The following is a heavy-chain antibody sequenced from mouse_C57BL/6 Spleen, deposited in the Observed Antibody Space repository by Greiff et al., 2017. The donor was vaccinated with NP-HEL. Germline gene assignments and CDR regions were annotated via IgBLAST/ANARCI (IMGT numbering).Heavy chain of an antibody. V-gene: IGHV2-2*01. D-gene: IGHD1-1*01. Sequence: VKLQESGPGLVQPSQSLSITCTVSGFSLTSYGVHWVRQSPGKGLEWLGVIWSGGSTDYNAAFITRRSIIKDNSKSQVFFKMNSLQADDTAIYYCARKSPMTTVVDPAWFAYWGQGTLVTVSA. CDR1: GFSLTSYG. J-gene: IGHJ3*01. CDR3: ARKSPMTTVVDPAWFAY. CDR2: IWSGGST.